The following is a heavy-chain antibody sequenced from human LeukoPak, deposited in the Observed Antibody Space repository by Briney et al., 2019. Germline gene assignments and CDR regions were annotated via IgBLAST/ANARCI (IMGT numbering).Heavy chain of an antibody. CDR1: GYSFTSYW. J-gene: IGHJ4*02. V-gene: IGHV5-51*01. CDR2: IYPGDSDT. CDR3: ARTTYSYGYFAY. D-gene: IGHD5-18*01. Sequence: GESLKISCEGSGYSFTSYWIGWVRQLPGKGLEWMGAIYPGDSDTRYSPSFQGQVTIPPDKSISTAHLQRRRLMVSDTAMYYCARTTYSYGYFAYWGQGTLVTVSS.